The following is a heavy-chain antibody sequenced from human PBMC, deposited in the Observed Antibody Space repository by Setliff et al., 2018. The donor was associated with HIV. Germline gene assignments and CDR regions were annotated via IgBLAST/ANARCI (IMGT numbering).Heavy chain of an antibody. CDR3: ARHPVAGTPYYFDS. CDR1: GYSFTNYW. CDR2: IYPGDSDT. J-gene: IGHJ4*02. D-gene: IGHD6-19*01. Sequence: GESLKISCKGSGYSFTNYWIGWVRQMPGKGLEWMGIIYPGDSDTRYSPSFQGQVTISADKSITTAYLQWSSLQASDTAIYYCARHPVAGTPYYFDSWGQGTLVTVSS. V-gene: IGHV5-51*01.